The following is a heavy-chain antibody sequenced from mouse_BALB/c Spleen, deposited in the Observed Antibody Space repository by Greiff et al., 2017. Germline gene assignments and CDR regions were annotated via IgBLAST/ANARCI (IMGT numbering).Heavy chain of an antibody. V-gene: IGHV5-17*02. J-gene: IGHJ4*01. CDR3: ARDGDGYSHAMDY. D-gene: IGHD2-3*01. CDR2: ISSGSSTI. CDR1: GFTFSSFG. Sequence: EVMLVESGGGLVQPGGSRKLSCAASGFTFSSFGMHWVRQAPEKGLEWVAYISSGSSTIYYADTVKGRFTISRDNPKNTLFLQMTSLRSEDTAMYYCARDGDGYSHAMDYWGQGTSVTVSS.